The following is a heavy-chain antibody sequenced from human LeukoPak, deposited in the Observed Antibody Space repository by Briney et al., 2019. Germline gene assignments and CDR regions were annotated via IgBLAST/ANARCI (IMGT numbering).Heavy chain of an antibody. CDR3: ARDPRSGWYMQGDY. D-gene: IGHD6-19*01. CDR1: GFTFSSYA. CDR2: ISYDGSNK. J-gene: IGHJ4*02. Sequence: GGSLRLSCAASGFTFSSYAMHWVRQAPGKGLEWVAVISYDGSNKYYADSVKGRFTISRDNSKNTLYLQMNSLRAEDTAVYYCARDPRSGWYMQGDYWGQGTLVTVSP. V-gene: IGHV3-30*04.